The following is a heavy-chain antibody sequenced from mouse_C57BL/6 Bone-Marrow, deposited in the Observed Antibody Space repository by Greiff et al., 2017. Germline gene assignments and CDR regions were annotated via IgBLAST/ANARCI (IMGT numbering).Heavy chain of an antibody. CDR3: ARSRLRRLDY. CDR2: INPGSGGT. CDR1: GYAFTNYL. Sequence: QVQLQQSGAELVRPGTSVKVSCKASGYAFTNYLIEWVKQRPGQGLEWIGVINPGSGGTNYNEKFKGKATLTADKSSSTAYMQLISLTSEDSAVYCCARSRLRRLDYWGQGTTLTVSS. D-gene: IGHD2-2*01. V-gene: IGHV1-54*01. J-gene: IGHJ2*01.